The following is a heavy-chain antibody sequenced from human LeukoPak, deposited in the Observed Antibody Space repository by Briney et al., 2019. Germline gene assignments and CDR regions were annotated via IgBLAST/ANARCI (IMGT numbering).Heavy chain of an antibody. CDR1: GYSISSGYY. Sequence: SETLSLTCTVSGYSISSGYYWGWIRQPPGKGLEWIGSIYHSGSTYYNPSLKSRVTISVDTSKNQFSLKLSSVTAADTAVYYCARQDYDGGDYWGQGTLVTVSS. J-gene: IGHJ4*02. CDR3: ARQDYDGGDY. V-gene: IGHV4-38-2*02. CDR2: IYHSGST. D-gene: IGHD4-23*01.